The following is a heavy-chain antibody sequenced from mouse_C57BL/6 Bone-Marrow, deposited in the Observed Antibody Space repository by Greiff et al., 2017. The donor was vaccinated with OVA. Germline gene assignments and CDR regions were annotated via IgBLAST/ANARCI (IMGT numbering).Heavy chain of an antibody. Sequence: EVQLQESGPELVKPGASVKISCKASGYSFTDYNMNWVKQSNGKSLEWIGVINPNYGTTSYNQKFKGKATLTVDQSSSTAYMQLNSLTSEDSAVYYCARNYGSSYDYAMDYWGQGTSVTVSS. D-gene: IGHD1-1*01. V-gene: IGHV1-39*01. CDR1: GYSFTDYN. J-gene: IGHJ4*01. CDR3: ARNYGSSYDYAMDY. CDR2: INPNYGTT.